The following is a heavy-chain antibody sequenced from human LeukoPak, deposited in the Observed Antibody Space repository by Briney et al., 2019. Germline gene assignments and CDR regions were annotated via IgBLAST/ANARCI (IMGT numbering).Heavy chain of an antibody. D-gene: IGHD5-24*01. CDR2: IYTSGST. J-gene: IGHJ4*02. CDR3: ARAKMATNISDFDY. V-gene: IGHV4-4*07. CDR1: GGSISSYY. Sequence: SETLSLTCTVSGGSISSYYWSWIRQPAGKGLEWIGRIYTSGSTNYNPSLKSRVTISVDTSKNQFSLKLSSVTAADTAVYYCARAKMATNISDFDYWGQGTLVTVSS.